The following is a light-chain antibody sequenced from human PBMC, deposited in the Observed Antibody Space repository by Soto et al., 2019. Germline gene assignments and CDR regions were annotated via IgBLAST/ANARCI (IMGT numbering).Light chain of an antibody. CDR1: QSISTF. V-gene: IGKV1-39*01. CDR2: AAS. CDR3: QQYNSYSWT. J-gene: IGKJ1*01. Sequence: DIQMTQSPSSLPASVGDRVTITCRASQSISTFLNWYQQKPGKAPNLLIYAASGLQSGVPSRFSGSGSGTEFTLTISSLQPDDFATYYCQQYNSYSWTFGQGTKADVK.